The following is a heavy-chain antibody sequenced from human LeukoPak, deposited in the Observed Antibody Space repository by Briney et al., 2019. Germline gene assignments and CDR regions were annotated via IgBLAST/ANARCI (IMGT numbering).Heavy chain of an antibody. V-gene: IGHV4-34*01. CDR1: GGSFSGYY. Sequence: PSETLSLTCAVYGGSFSGYYWSWIRQPPGKGLEWIGEINHSGSTNYNPSLKSRVTISVDTSKNQFSLKLSSVTAADTAVYYCARGGIVGAPIDYWGQGTLVTVSS. J-gene: IGHJ4*02. CDR2: INHSGST. CDR3: ARGGIVGAPIDY. D-gene: IGHD1-26*01.